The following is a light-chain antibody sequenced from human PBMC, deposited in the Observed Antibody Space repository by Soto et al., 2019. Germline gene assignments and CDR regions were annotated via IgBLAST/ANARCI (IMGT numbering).Light chain of an antibody. J-gene: IGKJ4*02. CDR2: DAS. V-gene: IGKV1-33*01. CDR3: QQFDNLPRT. Sequence: DIQMTQSPSSLSASVGDRVTITCQASQDSSYYLNWYQQKPGKAPKLLIYDASVLEAGVPSRFSGGGSGTHFTLTSSSLQAEDVAAYYCQQFDNLPRTFGGGTKVDIK. CDR1: QDSSYY.